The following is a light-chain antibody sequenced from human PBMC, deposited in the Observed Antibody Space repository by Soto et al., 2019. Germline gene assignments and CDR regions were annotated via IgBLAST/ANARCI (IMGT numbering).Light chain of an antibody. CDR1: QSVTNN. CDR2: DTS. V-gene: IGKV3-15*01. Sequence: EIVLTQSPGTLSLSPGERATLACRASQSVTNNCLAWYQHKPGQAPRLLIYDTSTRATGVPTRFSGSRSGAEFTLTINSLQSEDFAVYYCQPYNNWPLTFGGGTKVDIK. CDR3: QPYNNWPLT. J-gene: IGKJ4*01.